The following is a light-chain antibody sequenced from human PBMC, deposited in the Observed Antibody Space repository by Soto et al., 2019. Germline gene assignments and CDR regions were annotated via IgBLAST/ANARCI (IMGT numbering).Light chain of an antibody. V-gene: IGLV2-14*03. CDR2: DVS. CDR3: SSFTSSITLV. J-gene: IGLJ2*01. CDR1: SSDVGGYNC. Sequence: QSALTQPASVYGSPGQAITISCTGSSSDVGGYNCVSWYQQHPGKAPKLMIYDVSNRPSGVSDRFSGSKSGNTASLTISGLQPEDEADYYCSSFTSSITLVFGGGTKVTVL.